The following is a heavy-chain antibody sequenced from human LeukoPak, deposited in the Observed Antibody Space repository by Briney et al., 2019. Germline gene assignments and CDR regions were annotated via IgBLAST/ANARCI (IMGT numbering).Heavy chain of an antibody. J-gene: IGHJ4*02. D-gene: IGHD3-10*01. CDR2: ISGSGAST. CDR3: ARKSASGNYPLDY. CDR1: GFTFSNYG. Sequence: PGGSLRLSCAASGFTFSNYGMSWVRQAPGKGLEWVSGISGSGASTYDADSVKGRFTISRDNSKNTVFLQMSSLRAEDTALYYCARKSASGNYPLDYWGQGTLVTVSS. V-gene: IGHV3-23*01.